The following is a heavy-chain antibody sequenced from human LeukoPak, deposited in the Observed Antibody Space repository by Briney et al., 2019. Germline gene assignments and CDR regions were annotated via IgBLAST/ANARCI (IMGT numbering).Heavy chain of an antibody. CDR1: GFTFSSYS. V-gene: IGHV3-48*01. CDR2: ISSSSSTI. Sequence: TGGSLRLSCAASGFTFSSYSMNWVRQAPGEGLEWVSYISSSSSTIYYAASVKGRFTISRDNAKNSLYLQMNSLRAEDTAVYYCARDRNSGAEGWFDPWGQGTLVTVSS. CDR3: ARDRNSGAEGWFDP. J-gene: IGHJ5*02. D-gene: IGHD6-19*01.